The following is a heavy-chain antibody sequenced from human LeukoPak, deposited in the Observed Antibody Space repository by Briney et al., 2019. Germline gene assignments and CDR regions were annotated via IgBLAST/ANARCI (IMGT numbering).Heavy chain of an antibody. J-gene: IGHJ5*02. V-gene: IGHV4-61*02. CDR2: IYTSGST. Sequence: SETLSLTCTVSGGSISSGSYYWSWIRQPAGKGLEWIGRIYTSGSTNYNPSPKSRVTISVDTSKNQFSLKLSSVTAADTAVYYCARDGLRYFEGFDPWGQGTLVTVSS. CDR1: GGSISSGSYY. CDR3: ARDGLRYFEGFDP. D-gene: IGHD3-9*01.